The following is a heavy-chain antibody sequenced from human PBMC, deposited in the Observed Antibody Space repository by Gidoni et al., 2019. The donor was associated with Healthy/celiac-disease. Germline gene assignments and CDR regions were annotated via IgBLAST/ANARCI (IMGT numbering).Heavy chain of an antibody. J-gene: IGHJ4*02. CDR2: ISYDGSNK. CDR3: AKNAIGAASYYRAYYFDY. Sequence: QVQLVESGGGVVQPGRSLTVACAASGVTYSSYAMHWVRQAPGKGLEWVAVISYDGSNKYYADSVKGRFTISRDNSKNTLYLQMNSLRAEDTAVYYCAKNAIGAASYYRAYYFDYWGQGTLVTVSS. D-gene: IGHD1-26*01. CDR1: GVTYSSYA. V-gene: IGHV3-30-3*02.